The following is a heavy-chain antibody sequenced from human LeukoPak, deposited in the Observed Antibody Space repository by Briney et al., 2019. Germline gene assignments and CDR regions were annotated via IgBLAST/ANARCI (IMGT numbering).Heavy chain of an antibody. J-gene: IGHJ4*02. CDR3: ARDNDFFDY. V-gene: IGHV4-4*07. CDR2: IHSSGST. CDR1: GGSINTYY. Sequence: SETLSLTCSVSGGSINTYYWSCIRQPAGKGLEWIGRIHSSGSTHYNPSLKSRVTMSLDTSKNQFSLRLTSVTAADTAVYYCARDNDFFDYWGQGTLVTVSS.